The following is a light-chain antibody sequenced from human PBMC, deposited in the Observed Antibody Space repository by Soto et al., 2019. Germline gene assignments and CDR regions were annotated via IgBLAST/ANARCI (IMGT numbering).Light chain of an antibody. Sequence: EIVLTQSPGTLSLSPGERATLSCRASQSVSSSYLAWYQQKPGQAPRLLIYGASSRATGIPDRFSGSGSGTDCSLPISRLEPEEFAVYYCPQYGSSRYTFGQGTKLEIK. V-gene: IGKV3-20*01. CDR3: PQYGSSRYT. CDR1: QSVSSSY. J-gene: IGKJ2*01. CDR2: GAS.